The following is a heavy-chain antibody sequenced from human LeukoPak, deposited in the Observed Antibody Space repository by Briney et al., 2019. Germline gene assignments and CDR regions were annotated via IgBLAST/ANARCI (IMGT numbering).Heavy chain of an antibody. CDR1: GGSVSDYY. Sequence: SETLSLTCTISGGSVSDYYWSWIRQSPGKGLEWIGYIYYTGSTTYNPSLKSRVTISADTSKNQFSLKLSSVTAADTAVYYWASRKLGNDYWGQGTLVTVSS. CDR3: ASRKLGNDY. D-gene: IGHD7-27*01. J-gene: IGHJ4*02. V-gene: IGHV4-59*02. CDR2: IYYTGST.